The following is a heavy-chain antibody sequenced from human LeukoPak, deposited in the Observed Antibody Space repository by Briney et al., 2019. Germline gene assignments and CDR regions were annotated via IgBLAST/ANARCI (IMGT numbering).Heavy chain of an antibody. D-gene: IGHD4-17*01. Sequence: GGSLRLSCAASGFTFSSYGMHWVRQALGKGLEWVAVIWYDGSNKNYADSVKGRFTISRDNSKNTLYLQMNSLRAEDTAVYYCAGDYGEYYYGMDVWGQGTLVTVSS. CDR3: AGDYGEYYYGMDV. J-gene: IGHJ6*02. V-gene: IGHV3-33*01. CDR1: GFTFSSYG. CDR2: IWYDGSNK.